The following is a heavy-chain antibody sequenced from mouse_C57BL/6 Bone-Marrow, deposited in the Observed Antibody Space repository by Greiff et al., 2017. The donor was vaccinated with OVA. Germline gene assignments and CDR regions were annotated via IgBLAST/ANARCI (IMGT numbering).Heavy chain of an antibody. CDR2: ISSGSSTI. J-gene: IGHJ1*03. CDR3: ARDGNYVHWYFDV. D-gene: IGHD2-1*01. CDR1: GFTFSDYG. Sequence: EVKVVESGGGLVKPGGSLKLSCAASGFTFSDYGMHWVRQAPEKGLEWVAYISSGSSTIYYADTVKGRFTISRDNAKNTLFLQMTSLRSEDTAMYYCARDGNYVHWYFDVWGTGTTVTVSS. V-gene: IGHV5-17*01.